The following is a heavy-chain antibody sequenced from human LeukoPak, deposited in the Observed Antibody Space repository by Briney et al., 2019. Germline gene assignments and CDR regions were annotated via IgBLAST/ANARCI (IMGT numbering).Heavy chain of an antibody. Sequence: GGSLRLSCAASGFTVSSNYMSWVRQAPGKGLEWVSVIYSGGSTYYADSVKGRFTISRDNSKNTLYLQMNSLRAEDTAVYYCARGQSGSFGGFDPWGQGTLVTVSS. CDR1: GFTVSSNY. CDR3: ARGQSGSFGGFDP. V-gene: IGHV3-53*01. D-gene: IGHD3-16*01. J-gene: IGHJ5*02. CDR2: IYSGGST.